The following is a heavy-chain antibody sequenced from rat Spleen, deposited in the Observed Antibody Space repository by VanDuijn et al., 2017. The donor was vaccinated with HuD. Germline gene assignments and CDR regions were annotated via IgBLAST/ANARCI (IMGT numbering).Heavy chain of an antibody. CDR2: VNSAGST. V-gene: IGHV3-3*01. Sequence: EVQLQESGPGLVKPSQSLSLTCSVTGYSITSSFRWNWIRKFPGNKLEWMGNVNSAGSTNYNPSLKSRISITRDTSKNQFFLQVKSITTEDIATYYCAKTTVAYYYVMDAWGQGASVTVSS. J-gene: IGHJ4*01. CDR1: GYSITSSFR. CDR3: AKTTVAYYYVMDA. D-gene: IGHD1-3*01.